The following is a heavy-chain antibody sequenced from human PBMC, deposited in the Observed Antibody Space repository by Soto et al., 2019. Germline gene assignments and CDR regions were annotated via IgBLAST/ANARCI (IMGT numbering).Heavy chain of an antibody. CDR3: ARERYYGSGSYSTPYYYYGMDV. Sequence: QVQLVQSGAEVKKPGSSVKVSCKASGGTFSSYAVSWVRQAPGQGLEWMGGIIPIFGTANYAQKFQGRVTITADESTSTAYMELSSLRSEDTAVYYCARERYYGSGSYSTPYYYYGMDVWGQGTTVTVSS. D-gene: IGHD3-10*01. CDR2: IIPIFGTA. CDR1: GGTFSSYA. J-gene: IGHJ6*02. V-gene: IGHV1-69*01.